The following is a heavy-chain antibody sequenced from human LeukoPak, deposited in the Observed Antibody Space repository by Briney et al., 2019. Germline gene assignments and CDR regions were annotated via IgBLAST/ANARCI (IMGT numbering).Heavy chain of an antibody. CDR1: GGTFSSYA. Sequence: ASVKVSCKASGGTFSSYAISWVRQAPGQGLEWMGGIIPIFGTANYAQKFQGRVTITADESTSTAYMVLSSLRSEDTAVYYCARDNPSIPDRPIWEHQSTDAFDIWGRGTMVTVSS. CDR2: IIPIFGTA. CDR3: ARDNPSIPDRPIWEHQSTDAFDI. V-gene: IGHV1-69*13. D-gene: IGHD1-26*01. J-gene: IGHJ3*02.